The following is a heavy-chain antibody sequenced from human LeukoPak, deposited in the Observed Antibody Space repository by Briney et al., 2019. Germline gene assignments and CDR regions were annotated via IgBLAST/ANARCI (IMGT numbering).Heavy chain of an antibody. Sequence: GASVKVSCKASGGTFSSYAISWVRQAPGQGLEWVGGIIPIFGTANYAQKFQGRVTITTDESTSTAYMELSSLRSEDTAVYYCARGHQRAGSGLDYWGQGTLVTVSS. J-gene: IGHJ4*02. D-gene: IGHD6-19*01. V-gene: IGHV1-69*05. CDR3: ARGHQRAGSGLDY. CDR1: GGTFSSYA. CDR2: IIPIFGTA.